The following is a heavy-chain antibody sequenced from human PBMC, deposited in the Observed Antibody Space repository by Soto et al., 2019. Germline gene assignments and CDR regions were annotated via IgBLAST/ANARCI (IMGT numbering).Heavy chain of an antibody. CDR2: ISGSGGRT. CDR1: GFTFSSFA. D-gene: IGHD5-12*01. Sequence: EVQLLESGGGLVQPGGSLRVSCAASGFTFSSFAMSWVRQAPGKGLEWVSAISGSGGRTKYADSVKGRFTISRDNSKNPMHRQMNSLRAEDTAVYYCAKDPYSVDDQSGVDRWGQGKMVTVSS. CDR3: AKDPYSVDDQSGVDR. V-gene: IGHV3-23*01. J-gene: IGHJ3*01.